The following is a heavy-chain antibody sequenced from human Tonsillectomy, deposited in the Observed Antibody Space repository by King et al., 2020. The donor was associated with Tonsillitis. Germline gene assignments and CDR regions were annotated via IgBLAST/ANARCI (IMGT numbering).Heavy chain of an antibody. V-gene: IGHV3-7*03. CDR2: IKQDGSEK. D-gene: IGHD3-10*01. CDR1: GFTFSSYW. CDR3: ARGPPFDYNYTMDV. Sequence: VQLVESGGGLVQPGGSLRLSCAASGFTFSSYWMSWVRQAPGKGLEWVANIKQDGSEKYYVDSVKGRLTISRDNDKNSLYLQMNSLRAEDTAVYYCARGPPFDYNYTMDVWGQGTTVTVSS. J-gene: IGHJ6*02.